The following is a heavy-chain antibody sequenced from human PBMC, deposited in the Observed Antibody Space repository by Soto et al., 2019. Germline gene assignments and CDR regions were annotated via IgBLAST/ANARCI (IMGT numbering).Heavy chain of an antibody. J-gene: IGHJ4*02. CDR3: ARVRSLEWLSMPYYFDY. D-gene: IGHD3-3*01. CDR1: GGSISSGDYY. Sequence: SETLSLTCTVSGGSISSGDYYWSWIRQPPGKGLEWIGYIYYSGSTYYNPSLKSRVTISVDTSKNQFSLKLSSVTAADTAVYYCARVRSLEWLSMPYYFDYWGQGTLVTVSS. CDR2: IYYSGST. V-gene: IGHV4-30-4*01.